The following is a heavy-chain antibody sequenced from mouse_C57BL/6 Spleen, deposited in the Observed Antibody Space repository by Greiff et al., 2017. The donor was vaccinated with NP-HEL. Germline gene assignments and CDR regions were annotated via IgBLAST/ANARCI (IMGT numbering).Heavy chain of an antibody. V-gene: IGHV1-69*01. J-gene: IGHJ4*01. CDR1: GYTFTSYW. CDR2: IDPSVSYT. CDR3: ARRDGNYAMDY. D-gene: IGHD2-1*01. Sequence: VQLQQSGAELVMPGASVKLSCKVSGYTFTSYWMHWVKQRPGQGLEWIGEIDPSVSYTNYNQKFKGKSTLTVDKSSSTAYMQLSSLTSEDSAVYYCARRDGNYAMDYWGQGTSVTVSS.